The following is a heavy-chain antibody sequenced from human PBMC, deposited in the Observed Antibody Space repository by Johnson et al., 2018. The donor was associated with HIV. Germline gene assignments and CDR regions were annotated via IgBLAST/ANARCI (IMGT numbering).Heavy chain of an antibody. J-gene: IGHJ3*02. CDR1: GFTFSSSW. D-gene: IGHD6-13*01. CDR3: TTGDAAAPFAAFDI. Sequence: VQLVESGGGVVQPGRSLRLSCAASGFTFSSSWMHWVCQAPEKGLEWVADIKCDGSEKYYVDSVKGRLTISRDNAKNSLYLQMNSLRAEDTAVYYCTTGDAAAPFAAFDIWGQGTMVTVSS. CDR2: IKCDGSEK. V-gene: IGHV3-52*01.